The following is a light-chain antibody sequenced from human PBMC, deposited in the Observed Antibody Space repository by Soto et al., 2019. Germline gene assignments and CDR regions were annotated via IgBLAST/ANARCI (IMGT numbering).Light chain of an antibody. CDR3: QHYVTCPLT. Sequence: EIEMTQSPATLSASPGDGATISCRASQGIGDTLAWYQQKPGQTPRLLIYDTSIRATGVPARFSGSRSGAEFTLTISSLQAEDFAVYYCQHYVTCPLTFGGGTKVESK. J-gene: IGKJ4*01. V-gene: IGKV3-15*01. CDR2: DTS. CDR1: QGIGDT.